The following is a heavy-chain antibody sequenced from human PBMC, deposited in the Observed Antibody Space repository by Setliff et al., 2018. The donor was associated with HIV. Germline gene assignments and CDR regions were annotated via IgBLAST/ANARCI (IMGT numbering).Heavy chain of an antibody. CDR2: IYYSGST. D-gene: IGHD3-10*01. CDR3: ARDRALRFSKSPSFNYFDV. V-gene: IGHV4-31*03. J-gene: IGHJ4*02. Sequence: SETLSLTCTVSGGSISSGGYFWSWIRQLPGKGLEWIGYIYYSGSTFYNPSLTSRVSISVATAKNQFSLKLTSVTAADTAVYYCARDRALRFSKSPSFNYFDVGGQGALVTVSS. CDR1: GGSISSGGYF.